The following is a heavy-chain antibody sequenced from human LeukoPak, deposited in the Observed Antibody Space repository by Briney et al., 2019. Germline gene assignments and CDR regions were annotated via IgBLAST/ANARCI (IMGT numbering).Heavy chain of an antibody. D-gene: IGHD5-12*01. CDR1: GDSISSRSYY. Sequence: SETLSLTCTVSGDSISSRSYYWGWIPQPPGKGLEWIGSLYYSGSTYYNPSLKSRVTISVGTSKNQFSLKLSSVTAADTAVYYCAAGGYDFDYWGQGTLVTVSS. J-gene: IGHJ4*02. CDR3: AAGGYDFDY. V-gene: IGHV4-39*01. CDR2: LYYSGST.